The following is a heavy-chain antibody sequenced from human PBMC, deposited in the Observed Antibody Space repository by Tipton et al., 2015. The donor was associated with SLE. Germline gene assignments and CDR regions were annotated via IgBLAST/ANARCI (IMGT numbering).Heavy chain of an antibody. CDR2: IYYSGST. D-gene: IGHD6-19*01. Sequence: LRLSCTVSGGSISSGGYYWSWIRQHPGKGLEWIGYIYYSGSTYYNPSLKSRITISVDTSKNQFSLKLSSVTAADTAVYYCARSGWRGVDYWGQGTLVTVSS. CDR1: GGSISSGGYY. V-gene: IGHV4-31*03. J-gene: IGHJ4*02. CDR3: ARSGWRGVDY.